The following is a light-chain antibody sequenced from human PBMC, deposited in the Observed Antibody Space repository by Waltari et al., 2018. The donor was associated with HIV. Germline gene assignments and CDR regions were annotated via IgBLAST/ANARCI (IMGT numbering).Light chain of an antibody. CDR3: QQYFSSPLT. J-gene: IGKJ4*01. Sequence: IVMTQSPDSLAVSLGERATFNCKSSQTILYSSNNKNYLTWYQQKPGQPPKLLISWASTRESGVPDRFSGSGSSTDFTLTISSLQAEDVAVYYCQQYFSSPLTFGGGTKVEIK. CDR2: WAS. V-gene: IGKV4-1*01. CDR1: QTILYSSNNKNY.